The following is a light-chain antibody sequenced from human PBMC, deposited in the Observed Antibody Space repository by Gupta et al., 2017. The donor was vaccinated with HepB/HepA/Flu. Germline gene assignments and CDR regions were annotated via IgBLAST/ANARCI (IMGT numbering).Light chain of an antibody. CDR3: QQYHNWPPFT. CDR1: HSVSTN. J-gene: IGKJ3*01. Sequence: EIVMTQSPATLSVSPGERATLSCRASHSVSTNLAWYQQKPGQAPRLLIYGASTRATGIPARFSGSGSGTEFTLTISSLQSEDFAVYYCQQYHNWPPFTFGPGTKVDIK. CDR2: GAS. V-gene: IGKV3-15*01.